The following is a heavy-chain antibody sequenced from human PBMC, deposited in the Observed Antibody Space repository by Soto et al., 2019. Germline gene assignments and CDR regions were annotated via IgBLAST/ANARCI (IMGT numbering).Heavy chain of an antibody. CDR2: ISGSGGST. CDR3: AKAPRDYYYGMDV. V-gene: IGHV3-23*01. CDR1: GFTFSSYA. Sequence: EVQLLESGGGSVQPGGSLRLSCAASGFTFSSYAMSWVRQAPGKGLEWVSAISGSGGSTYYADSVKGRFTISRDNSKNTLYLQMNSLRAEDTAVYYCAKAPRDYYYGMDVWGQGTTVTVSS. J-gene: IGHJ6*02.